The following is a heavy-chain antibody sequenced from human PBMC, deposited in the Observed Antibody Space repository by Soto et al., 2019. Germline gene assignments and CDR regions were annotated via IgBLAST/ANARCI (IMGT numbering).Heavy chain of an antibody. D-gene: IGHD5-18*01. CDR3: ARVRRGYSYRFDY. CDR1: GGSFSGYY. V-gene: IGHV4-34*01. Sequence: SETLSLTCAVYGGSFSGYYWSWIRQPPGKGLEWIGEINHSGSTNYNPSLKSRVTISVDTSKNQFSLKLSSVTAADTAVYYCARVRRGYSYRFDYWGQGTLVTLSS. CDR2: INHSGST. J-gene: IGHJ4*02.